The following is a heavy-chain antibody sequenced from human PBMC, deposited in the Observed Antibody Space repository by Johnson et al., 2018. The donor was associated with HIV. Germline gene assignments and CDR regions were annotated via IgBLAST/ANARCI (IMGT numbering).Heavy chain of an antibody. V-gene: IGHV3-30*02. CDR2: IRYDGSQK. J-gene: IGHJ3*02. D-gene: IGHD6-13*01. CDR3: TTQAADAAAGAPLAFDI. CDR1: GFTFSSYG. Sequence: QVQLVESGGGVVQPGRSLTLSCAASGFTFSSYGMHWVRQAPGKGLEWVAFIRYDGSQKGYAESVKGRFTISRDNSKNMVYLQMSSLRAEDKALYYCTTQAADAAAGAPLAFDIWGQGTMVTVSS.